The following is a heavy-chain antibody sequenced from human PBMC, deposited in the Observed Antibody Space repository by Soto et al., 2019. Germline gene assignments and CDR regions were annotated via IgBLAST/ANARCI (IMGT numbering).Heavy chain of an antibody. D-gene: IGHD3-16*01. V-gene: IGHV1-18*01. CDR1: GYTFTSYG. Sequence: SVKVSCKASGYTFTSYGISWVRQAPGQGLEWMGWISAYNGNTNYAQKLQGRVTMTTDTSTSTAYMELRSLRSDDTAVYYCARERTLGGHYYGMDVWGQGTTVTVSS. CDR3: ARERTLGGHYYGMDV. J-gene: IGHJ6*02. CDR2: ISAYNGNT.